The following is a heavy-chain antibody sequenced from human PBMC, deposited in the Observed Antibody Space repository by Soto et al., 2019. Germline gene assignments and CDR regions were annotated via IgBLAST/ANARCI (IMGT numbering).Heavy chain of an antibody. J-gene: IGHJ6*02. CDR1: GYTFTSYG. Sequence: ASVKVSCKASGYTFTSYGISWVRQAPGQGLEWMGWMNPNSGNTGYAQKFQGRVTMTRNTSISTAYMELSSLRSEDTAVYYCQLLWYGILVYGMDVWGQGTTVTVSS. CDR2: MNPNSGNT. D-gene: IGHD3-10*01. CDR3: QLLWYGILVYGMDV. V-gene: IGHV1-8*02.